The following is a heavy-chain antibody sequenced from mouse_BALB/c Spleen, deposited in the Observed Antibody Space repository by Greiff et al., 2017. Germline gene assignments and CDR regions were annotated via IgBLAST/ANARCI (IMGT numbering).Heavy chain of an antibody. J-gene: IGHJ4*01. CDR2: IDPSDSYT. Sequence: VQLQQPGAELVKPGASVKLSCKASGYTFTSYWMHWVKQRPGQGLEWIGEIDPSDSYTNYNQKFKGKATLTVDKSSSTAYMQLSSLTSEDSAVYYCARKTVVCAVDYWGQETSVTVSS. CDR1: GYTFTSYW. CDR3: ARKTVVCAVDY. V-gene: IGHV1-69*02.